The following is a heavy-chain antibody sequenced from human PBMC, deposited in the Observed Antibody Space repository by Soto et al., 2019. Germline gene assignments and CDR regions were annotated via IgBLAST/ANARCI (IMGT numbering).Heavy chain of an antibody. D-gene: IGHD5-12*01. CDR2: IYYSGST. J-gene: IGHJ3*02. CDR3: ARSCGYDYDAYDI. CDR1: GGSISRYY. Sequence: SETLSLTCTVSGGSISRYYWSWIRQPPGKGLEWIGYIYYSGSTNYNPSPKSRVTISVDTSKNQFSLKLSSVTAADTAVYYCARSCGYDYDAYDIWGQGTMDPVSS. V-gene: IGHV4-59*08.